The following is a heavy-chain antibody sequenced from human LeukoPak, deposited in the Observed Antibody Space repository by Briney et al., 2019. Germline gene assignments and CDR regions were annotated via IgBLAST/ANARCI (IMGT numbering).Heavy chain of an antibody. CDR2: IYYSGNT. CDR1: GGSINSYY. CDR3: ARDRDSSGLRDFDL. Sequence: SETLSLTCTVSGGSINSYYWSWIRQPPGKGLEWIGYIYYSGNTNYNPSLKSRASISIGTSKNQLSLQLSSVTAADTAVYYCARDRDSSGLRDFDLWGRGTLVTVSA. D-gene: IGHD3-22*01. V-gene: IGHV4-59*01. J-gene: IGHJ2*01.